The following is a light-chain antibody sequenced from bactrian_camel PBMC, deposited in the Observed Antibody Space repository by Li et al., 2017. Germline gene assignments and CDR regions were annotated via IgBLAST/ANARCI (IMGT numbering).Light chain of an antibody. Sequence: GLTQSPTSLAVSLGQRATISCRANESVDTFGNSFLHWYQQKPGQPPKLLIYRASDLESGIPARFSGSGSRTDFTLTINPVEADDVATYYCQQSNEDPFTFGSGTKLEIK. CDR2: RAS. V-gene: IGKV7-5*01. CDR1: ESVDTFGNSF. J-gene: IGKJ4*01.